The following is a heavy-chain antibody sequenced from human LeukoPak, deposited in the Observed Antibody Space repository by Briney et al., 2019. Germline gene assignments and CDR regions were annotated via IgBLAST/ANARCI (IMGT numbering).Heavy chain of an antibody. D-gene: IGHD6-19*01. Sequence: GGSLRLSCAASGLTFSSYAMHWVRQAPGKGLEWVAVISYDGSNIYYADSVKGRFTISRDNSKNTLYLQMNSLRAEDTAVYYCARDHSGWYYYGMDVWGQGTTVTVSS. CDR3: ARDHSGWYYYGMDV. V-gene: IGHV3-30-3*01. J-gene: IGHJ6*02. CDR1: GLTFSSYA. CDR2: ISYDGSNI.